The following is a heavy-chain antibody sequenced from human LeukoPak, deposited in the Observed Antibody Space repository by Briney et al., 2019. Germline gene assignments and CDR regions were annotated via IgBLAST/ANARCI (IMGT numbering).Heavy chain of an antibody. CDR1: GGSISSYY. D-gene: IGHD3-16*02. J-gene: IGHJ5*02. CDR2: IYYSGST. CDR3: ARVDYVWGSYRYPNWFDP. Sequence: SETLSLTCTVSGGSISSYYWSWIRQPPGKGLEWIGYIYYSGSTNYNPSLKSRVTTSVDTSKNQFSLKLSSVTAADTAVYYCARVDYVWGSYRYPNWFDPWGQGTLVTVSS. V-gene: IGHV4-59*01.